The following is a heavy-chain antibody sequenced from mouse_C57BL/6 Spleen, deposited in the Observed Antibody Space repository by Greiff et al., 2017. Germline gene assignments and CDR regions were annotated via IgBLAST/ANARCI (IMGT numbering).Heavy chain of an antibody. CDR2: LSDGGSYT. CDR1: GFTFSSYA. CDR3: ARGDYDYDYYMDY. D-gene: IGHD2-4*01. Sequence: EVMLVESGGGLVKPGGSLKLSCAASGFTFSSYAMSWVRQTPEKRLEWVATLSDGGSYTYYPDNVKGRFTISRDNAKNTLYLQMSHLKSEDTAMYYCARGDYDYDYYMDYWGQGTTLTGSS. J-gene: IGHJ2*01. V-gene: IGHV5-4*03.